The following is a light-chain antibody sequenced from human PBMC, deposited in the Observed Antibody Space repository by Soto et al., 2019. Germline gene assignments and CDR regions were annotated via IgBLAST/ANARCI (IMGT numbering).Light chain of an antibody. CDR1: QSISSW. V-gene: IGKV1-5*03. J-gene: IGKJ2*01. CDR3: QQHHSDPYT. Sequence: DIPMTQSPSTLSAPVGDRVTITCRASQSISSWLAWYQQKPGKAPSLLMYKASTFETGVPSRFSGSGSGTEFALTISSLQPDDFATYYCQQHHSDPYTFGQGTKLEIK. CDR2: KAS.